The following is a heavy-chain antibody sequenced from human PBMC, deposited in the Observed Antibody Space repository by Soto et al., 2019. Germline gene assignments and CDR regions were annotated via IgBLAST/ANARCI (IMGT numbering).Heavy chain of an antibody. CDR3: ARGIGDIVVVPAAQSNYYYYMDV. D-gene: IGHD2-2*01. J-gene: IGHJ6*03. Sequence: QVQLVQSGAEVKKPGSSVKVSCKASGGTFSSYTISWVRQAPGQGLEWMGRIIPILGIANYAQKFQGRVTITADKSTSTAYMELSSLRTEYTAVYYCARGIGDIVVVPAAQSNYYYYMDVWGKGTTVTVSS. CDR1: GGTFSSYT. V-gene: IGHV1-69*02. CDR2: IIPILGIA.